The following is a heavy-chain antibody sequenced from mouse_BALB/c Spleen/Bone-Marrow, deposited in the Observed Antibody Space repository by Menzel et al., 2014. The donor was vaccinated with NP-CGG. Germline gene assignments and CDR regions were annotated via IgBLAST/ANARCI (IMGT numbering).Heavy chain of an antibody. D-gene: IGHD1-1*01. CDR1: AYSVTSGYG. J-gene: IGHJ2*01. Sequence: EVQGVESGPDLVKPSQSVSLTCTVTAYSVTSGYGWHWIRQFPGNRLEWMGYIHYSGNTDYNPSLKSRISITRDTSENQFFLQLNSLTTEDTATYYCTRETAIVADFDYWGQGTTLTVSS. V-gene: IGHV3-1*02. CDR3: TRETAIVADFDY. CDR2: IHYSGNT.